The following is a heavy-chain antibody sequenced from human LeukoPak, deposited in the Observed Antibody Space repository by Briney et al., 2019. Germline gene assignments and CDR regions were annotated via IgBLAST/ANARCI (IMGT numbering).Heavy chain of an antibody. J-gene: IGHJ4*02. D-gene: IGHD3-10*01. CDR2: IESKTDGGAT. V-gene: IGHV3-15*04. CDR1: GFTFSNAW. CDR3: TIEDAGLAPEY. Sequence: KPGGSLRLFCAASGFTFSNAWMSWVRQAPGKGLEWVGRIESKTDGGATDYAAPVKGRFTILRDDSKNTLYLQMSSLKTEDTAVYYCTIEDAGLAPEYWGQGTLVTVSS.